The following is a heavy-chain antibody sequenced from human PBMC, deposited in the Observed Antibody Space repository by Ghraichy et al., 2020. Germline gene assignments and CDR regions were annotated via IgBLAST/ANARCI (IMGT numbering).Heavy chain of an antibody. CDR2: INHSGST. Sequence: SETLSLTCSVYGGSFSGNYWTWIRQAPEKGLEWIGEINHSGSTNYNPSLKSRVTISVDMSKNQFSLRLSSVTAADTAVYYCATGTGYSFGSRWYYYGMDVWGQGTTDIVSS. J-gene: IGHJ6*02. V-gene: IGHV4-34*01. CDR1: GGSFSGNY. D-gene: IGHD5-18*01. CDR3: ATGTGYSFGSRWYYYGMDV.